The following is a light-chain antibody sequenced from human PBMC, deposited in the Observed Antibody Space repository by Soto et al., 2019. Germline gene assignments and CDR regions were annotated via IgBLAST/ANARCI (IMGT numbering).Light chain of an antibody. CDR1: QSISSY. V-gene: IGKV1-39*01. CDR3: HQSYSTLPYT. J-gene: IGKJ2*01. CDR2: AAS. Sequence: DIQMTQSPSSLSASVGDRVTITCRASQSISSYLNWYQQKPGKAPKLLIYAASSLQSGVPSRFSGSGSGTDFTLTISSLQPEDFATYYCHQSYSTLPYTFGQGTKREIK.